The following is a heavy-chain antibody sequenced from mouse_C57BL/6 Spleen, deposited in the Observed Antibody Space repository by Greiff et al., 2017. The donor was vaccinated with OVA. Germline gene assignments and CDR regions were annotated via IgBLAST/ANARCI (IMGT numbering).Heavy chain of an antibody. D-gene: IGHD2-2*01. CDR3: VRQSGYDCYFDV. Sequence: EVQVVESGGGLVQPKGSLKLSCAASGFSFNTYAMNWVRQAPGKGLEWVARIRSKSNNYATYYADSVKDRFTISRDDSESMIYLQMNNLKTEDTAMYYCVRQSGYDCYFDVWGTGTTVTVSS. J-gene: IGHJ1*03. CDR2: IRSKSNNYAT. V-gene: IGHV10-1*01. CDR1: GFSFNTYA.